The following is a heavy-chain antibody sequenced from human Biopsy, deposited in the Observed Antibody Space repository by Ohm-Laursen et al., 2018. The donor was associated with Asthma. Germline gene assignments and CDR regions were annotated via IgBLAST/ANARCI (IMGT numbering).Heavy chain of an antibody. CDR2: ISPSGNT. V-gene: IGHV4-30-2*01. D-gene: IGHD4-17*01. Sequence: TLSLTCTVSGGSISSGDYSWSWIRQPPGKGLEWTGFISPSGNTYYSPSLKSRLTISVDRSKNQFSLRLSSVTAADTAMYYCARDYGDYVWRAFDIWGQGTMVTVSS. J-gene: IGHJ3*02. CDR1: GGSISSGDYS. CDR3: ARDYGDYVWRAFDI.